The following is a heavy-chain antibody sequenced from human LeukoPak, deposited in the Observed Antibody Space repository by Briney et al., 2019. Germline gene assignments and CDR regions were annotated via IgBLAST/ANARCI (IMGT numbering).Heavy chain of an antibody. V-gene: IGHV1-24*01. CDR2: FDPEDGET. J-gene: IGHJ4*02. CDR3: ATTGGLWFGESVDY. D-gene: IGHD3-10*01. Sequence: ASVKVSCKVSGYTLTELSMHWVRQAPGKGLEWMGGFDPEDGETIYAQKFQGRVTMTEDTSTDTAYMELSSLRSEDTAVYYCATTGGLWFGESVDYWDQGTLVTVSS. CDR1: GYTLTELS.